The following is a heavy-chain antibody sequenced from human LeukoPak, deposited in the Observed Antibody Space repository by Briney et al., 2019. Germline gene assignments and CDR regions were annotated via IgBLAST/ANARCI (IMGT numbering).Heavy chain of an antibody. V-gene: IGHV1-2*02. Sequence: ASVKVSCKASGYTFTGYYMHWVRQAPGQGLEWMGWINPNSGGTNYAQKFQGRVTMTRDTSISTAYMELSRLRSDDTAVYYCARVRGGTLGFSDYWGQGTLVTVSS. D-gene: IGHD3-10*01. CDR3: ARVRGGTLGFSDY. CDR1: GYTFTGYY. J-gene: IGHJ4*02. CDR2: INPNSGGT.